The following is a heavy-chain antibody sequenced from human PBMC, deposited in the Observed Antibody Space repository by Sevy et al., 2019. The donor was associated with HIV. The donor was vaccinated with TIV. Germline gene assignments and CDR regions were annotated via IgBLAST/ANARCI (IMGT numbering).Heavy chain of an antibody. CDR2: ITGGGGST. CDR3: AKGNYETGTQYFDY. Sequence: GGSLRLSCAASGFTFNNYGMFWVRQAPEEGLEWVSGITGGGGSTYYAASVKGQFTVSRDSSRNTLYLQMNSLRVEDTAVYYCAKGNYETGTQYFDYWGQGILVTVSS. V-gene: IGHV3-23*01. D-gene: IGHD3-22*01. J-gene: IGHJ4*02. CDR1: GFTFNNYG.